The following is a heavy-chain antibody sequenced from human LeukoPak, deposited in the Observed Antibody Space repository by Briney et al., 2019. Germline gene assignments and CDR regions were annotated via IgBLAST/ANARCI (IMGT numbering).Heavy chain of an antibody. V-gene: IGHV3-49*04. D-gene: IGHD4-17*01. CDR1: GFTFSSYA. CDR2: IRSKAYGETT. Sequence: GGSLRLSCAASGFTFSSYAMHWVRQAPGKGLEWVGFIRSKAYGETTEYAASVKGRFTISRDDSKSIAYLQMNSLKTEDTAVYYCTRATVTTLGYFDYWGQGTLVTVSS. CDR3: TRATVTTLGYFDY. J-gene: IGHJ4*02.